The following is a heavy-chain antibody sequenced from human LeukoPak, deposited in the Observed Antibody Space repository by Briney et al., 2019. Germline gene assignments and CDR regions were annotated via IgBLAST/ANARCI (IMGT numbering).Heavy chain of an antibody. J-gene: IGHJ6*02. D-gene: IGHD5-24*01. V-gene: IGHV3-11*01. CDR2: ISSSSSTI. Sequence: GGSLRLACAASGFTFSDYYMSWIRQAPGKGLEWVSYISSSSSTIYYADSVKGRFTISRDNAKNSLYLQMNSLRAEDTAVYYCARELSRDGYGEGGAYYYYGMDVWGQGTTVTVSS. CDR3: ARELSRDGYGEGGAYYYYGMDV. CDR1: GFTFSDYY.